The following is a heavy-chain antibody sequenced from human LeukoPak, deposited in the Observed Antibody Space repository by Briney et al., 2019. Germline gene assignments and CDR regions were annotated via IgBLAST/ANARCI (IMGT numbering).Heavy chain of an antibody. V-gene: IGHV3-23*01. CDR3: AKDTYQLLYMGWFDP. CDR2: ISGSGGST. Sequence: PGGSLRLSCAASGFTFSSYAMSWVRQAPGKGLEWVSAISGSGGSTYYADSVKGQFTISRDNSKNTLYLQMNSLRAEDTAVYYCAKDTYQLLYMGWFDPWGQGTLVTVSS. D-gene: IGHD2-2*02. J-gene: IGHJ5*02. CDR1: GFTFSSYA.